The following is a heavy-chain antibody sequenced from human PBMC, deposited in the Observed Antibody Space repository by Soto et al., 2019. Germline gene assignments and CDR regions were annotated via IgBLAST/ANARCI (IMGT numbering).Heavy chain of an antibody. V-gene: IGHV3-30*18. CDR1: GFTFSSYG. CDR2: ISYDGSNK. CDR3: AKDPRRYDSSGYPI. J-gene: IGHJ3*02. D-gene: IGHD3-22*01. Sequence: HPGGSLRLSCAASGFTFSSYGMHWVRQAPGKGLEWVAVISYDGSNKYYADSVKGRFTISRDNSKNTLYLQMNSLRAEDTAVYYCAKDPRRYDSSGYPIWGQGTMVTVSS.